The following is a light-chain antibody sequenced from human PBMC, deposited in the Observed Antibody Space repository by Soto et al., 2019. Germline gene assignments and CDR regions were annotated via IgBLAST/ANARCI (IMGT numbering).Light chain of an antibody. CDR3: CSHAGGSSWV. V-gene: IGLV2-11*01. CDR2: DVT. CDR1: SSDVGAYDR. J-gene: IGLJ3*02. Sequence: QSALTQPRSVSGSPVQSVTISCTGNSSDVGAYDRVSWYQHHPTKAPKLIIYDVTKRPSGVPDRFSGSKSGSTAFLTISGLQAEDEADYYCCSHAGGSSWVFGGGTKLTVL.